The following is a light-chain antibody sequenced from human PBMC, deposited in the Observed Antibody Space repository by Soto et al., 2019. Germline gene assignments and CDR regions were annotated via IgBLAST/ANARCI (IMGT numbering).Light chain of an antibody. CDR2: EGS. CDR1: SSDVGSYNL. J-gene: IGLJ1*01. V-gene: IGLV2-23*01. Sequence: QSALTQPASVSGSPGQSSTISCTGTSSDVGSYNLVSWYQQHPCKAPKLMIYEGSKRHSGVSNRCAASKSGNTASLTISGLQAEDEADYDCCSYAGSSTYVFGTGTKLTVL. CDR3: CSYAGSSTYV.